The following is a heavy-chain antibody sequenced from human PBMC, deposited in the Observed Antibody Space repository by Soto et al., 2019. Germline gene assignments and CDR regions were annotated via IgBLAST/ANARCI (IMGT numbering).Heavy chain of an antibody. Sequence: PGGSLRLSCAASGFTFGDHAMSWVRQAPGKGLEWVSVISGSGVITYYEDSVKGRFTISRDNAKNTLYLQMNSLRAEDTAVYYCEKGLITMFRKGIIPTQYYYGMDVWGQGTTVTV. J-gene: IGHJ6*02. V-gene: IGHV3-23*01. D-gene: IGHD3-10*01. CDR3: EKGLITMFRKGIIPTQYYYGMDV. CDR1: GFTFGDHA. CDR2: ISGSGVIT.